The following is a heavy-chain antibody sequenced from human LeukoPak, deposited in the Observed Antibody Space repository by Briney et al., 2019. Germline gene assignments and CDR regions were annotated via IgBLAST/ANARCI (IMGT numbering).Heavy chain of an antibody. CDR2: IVGSGDST. D-gene: IGHD3-10*01. CDR3: AKGFYFGSGSYRYFDY. Sequence: QPGGSLRLSCAASGFTFNTYAMSWVRQAPGKGLEWVSTIVGSGDSTYYADSVKGRFTISRDNSKNMVYLQTNSLRAEDTAVYYCAKGFYFGSGSYRYFDYWGQGTLVTVSS. J-gene: IGHJ4*02. V-gene: IGHV3-23*01. CDR1: GFTFNTYA.